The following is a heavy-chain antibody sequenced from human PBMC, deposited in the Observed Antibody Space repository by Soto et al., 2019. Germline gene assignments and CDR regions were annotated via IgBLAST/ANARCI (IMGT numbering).Heavy chain of an antibody. CDR3: ARDRRITMVRGVINDAFDI. CDR2: IIPIFGTA. J-gene: IGHJ3*02. D-gene: IGHD3-10*01. CDR1: GGTFSSYA. V-gene: IGHV1-69*13. Sequence: SVKVSCKASGGTFSSYAISWVRQAPGQGLEWMGGIIPIFGTANYAQKFQGRVTITADESTSTAYMELSSLRSEDTAVYYCARDRRITMVRGVINDAFDIWGQGTLVTVSS.